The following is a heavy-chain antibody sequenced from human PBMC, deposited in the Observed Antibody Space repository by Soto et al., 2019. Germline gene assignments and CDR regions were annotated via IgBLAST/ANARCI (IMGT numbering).Heavy chain of an antibody. Sequence: PGGSLRLSCAASGFTFSSYWMSWVRQAPGKGLEWVANIKQDGSEKYYVDSVKGRFTISRDNAKNSLHLQMNSLRAEDTAVYYCARELITMVRGSPMDVWGQGTTVTVSS. V-gene: IGHV3-7*01. J-gene: IGHJ6*02. CDR2: IKQDGSEK. CDR1: GFTFSSYW. CDR3: ARELITMVRGSPMDV. D-gene: IGHD3-10*01.